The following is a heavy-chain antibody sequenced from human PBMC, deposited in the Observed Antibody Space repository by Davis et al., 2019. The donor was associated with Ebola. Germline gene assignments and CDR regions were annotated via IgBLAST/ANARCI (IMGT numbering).Heavy chain of an antibody. J-gene: IGHJ4*02. V-gene: IGHV3-48*02. Sequence: GGSLRLSCAASGFTFSGSAMHWVRQAPGKGLEWVAYISGGYTYYAESVKGRFTISRDSAKDSLYLHMDSLRDDDTAVYYCARVYNWGFDFWGQGTLVTVSS. CDR3: ARVYNWGFDF. D-gene: IGHD1-20*01. CDR1: GFTFSGSA. CDR2: ISGGYT.